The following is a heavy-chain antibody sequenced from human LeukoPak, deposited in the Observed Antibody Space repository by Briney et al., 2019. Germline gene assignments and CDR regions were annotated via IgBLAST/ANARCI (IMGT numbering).Heavy chain of an antibody. J-gene: IGHJ3*02. CDR1: GFTFSSYA. V-gene: IGHV3-23*01. D-gene: IGHD3-10*01. Sequence: PGGSLRLSCAASGFTFSSYAMSWVRQAPGKGLEWVSAISGSGGSTYYADSAKGRFTISRDNSKNTLYLQMNSLRAEDTAVYYCAKHYYGSGSYYDAFDIWGQGTMVTVSS. CDR3: AKHYYGSGSYYDAFDI. CDR2: ISGSGGST.